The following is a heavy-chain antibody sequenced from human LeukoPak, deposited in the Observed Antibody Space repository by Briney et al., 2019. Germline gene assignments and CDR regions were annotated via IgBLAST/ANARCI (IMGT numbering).Heavy chain of an antibody. CDR2: IYYSGST. J-gene: IGHJ6*02. CDR3: ARLEGTAMGMGSYYYYYYGMDV. D-gene: IGHD5-18*01. V-gene: IGHV4-59*12. CDR1: GGSISSYY. Sequence: SETLSLTCTVSGGSISSYYWSWIRQPPGKGLEWIGYIYYSGSTNYNPSLKSRVTISVDTSKNQFSLKLSSVTAADTAVYYCARLEGTAMGMGSYYYYYYGMDVWGQGTTVTVSS.